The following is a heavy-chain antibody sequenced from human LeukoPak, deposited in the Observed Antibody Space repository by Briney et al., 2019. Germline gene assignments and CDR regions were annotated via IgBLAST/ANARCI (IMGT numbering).Heavy chain of an antibody. CDR3: AKGKGHIAAAAIFDY. Sequence: PGGSLRLSCAASGFTFSSYAMSWVRQAPGKGVEWVSAISGSGGSTYYADSVKGRFTISRDNSKNTLYLQMNSLRAEDTAVYYCAKGKGHIAAAAIFDYWGQGTLVTVPS. J-gene: IGHJ4*02. V-gene: IGHV3-23*01. CDR1: GFTFSSYA. D-gene: IGHD6-13*01. CDR2: ISGSGGST.